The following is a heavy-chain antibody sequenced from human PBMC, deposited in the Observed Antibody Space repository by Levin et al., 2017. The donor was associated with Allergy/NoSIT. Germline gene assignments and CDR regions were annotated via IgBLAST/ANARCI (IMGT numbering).Heavy chain of an antibody. CDR2: IYHSGST. Sequence: SETLSLTCAVSGGSISSGGYSWSWIRQPPGKGLEWIGYIYHSGSTYYNPSLKSRVTISVDRSKNQFSLKLSSVTAADTAVYYCARSNWGGSGYFDYWGQGTLVTVSS. CDR1: GGSISSGGYS. V-gene: IGHV4-30-2*01. D-gene: IGHD7-27*01. J-gene: IGHJ4*02. CDR3: ARSNWGGSGYFDY.